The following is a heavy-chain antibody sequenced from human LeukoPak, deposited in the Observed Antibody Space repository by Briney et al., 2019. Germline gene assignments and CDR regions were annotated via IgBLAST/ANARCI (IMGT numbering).Heavy chain of an antibody. Sequence: SETLSLACAVYGGSFSGYYWSWIRQPPGKGLEWIGEINHSGSTNYNPSLKSRVTISVDTSKNQFSLKLSSVTAADTAVYYCARLSGRPFDYWGQGTLVTVSS. V-gene: IGHV4-34*01. CDR1: GGSFSGYY. CDR3: ARLSGRPFDY. J-gene: IGHJ4*02. CDR2: INHSGST. D-gene: IGHD2-15*01.